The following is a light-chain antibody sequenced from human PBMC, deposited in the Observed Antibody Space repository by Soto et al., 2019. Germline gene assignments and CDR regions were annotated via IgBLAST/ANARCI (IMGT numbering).Light chain of an antibody. V-gene: IGLV2-14*01. CDR1: SSDVGGYNY. J-gene: IGLJ2*01. CDR2: DVS. Sequence: QSALTQPASVSGSPGQTITISCTGTSSDVGGYNYVSWYQQHPGKAPKLMIYDVSNRPSGVSNRFSGSKSGNTASLTISGLQAEDEVDYDCSSYTSSSTSVVFGGGTQLTVL. CDR3: SSYTSSSTSVV.